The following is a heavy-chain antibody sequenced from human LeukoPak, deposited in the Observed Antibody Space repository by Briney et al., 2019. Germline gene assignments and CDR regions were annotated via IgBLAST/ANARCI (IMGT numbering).Heavy chain of an antibody. J-gene: IGHJ4*02. V-gene: IGHV3-49*03. CDR2: IRSKAYGGTT. CDR1: GFTFGDYA. Sequence: GGSLRLSCTASGFTFGDYAMSWFRQAPGKGLEWVGFIRSKAYGGTTEYAASVKGRFTISRDDSKSIAYLQMNSLKTEDTVVYYCTRGYCSGGSCYGGYYFDYWGQGTLVTVSS. CDR3: TRGYCSGGSCYGGYYFDY. D-gene: IGHD2-15*01.